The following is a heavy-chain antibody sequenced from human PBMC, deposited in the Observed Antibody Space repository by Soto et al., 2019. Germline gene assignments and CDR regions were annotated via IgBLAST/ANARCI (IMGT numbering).Heavy chain of an antibody. J-gene: IGHJ4*02. CDR1: GGSISGSY. D-gene: IGHD6-19*01. V-gene: IGHV4-59*01. CDR2: VYYTGST. Sequence: SETLSLTCSVSGGSISGSYWRWIRQSPGKGLEWLGYVYYTGSTNYSPSLRSRVSISVDTSKNEFSLRLSSVTAADTAVYFCARSVAVPGAHIDYWGQGTQVTVSS. CDR3: ARSVAVPGAHIDY.